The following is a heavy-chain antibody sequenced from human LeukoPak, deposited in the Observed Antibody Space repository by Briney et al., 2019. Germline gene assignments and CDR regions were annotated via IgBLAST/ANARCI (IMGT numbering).Heavy chain of an antibody. CDR1: GFTFSSYG. CDR3: ASNLAYSGSYSNYYYYMDV. V-gene: IGHV3-23*01. Sequence: PGGSLRLSCAASGFTFSSYGMSWVRQAPGKGLEWVSTISGSGGNTYSADSVKGRFTISRDNSKNTLYLQMNSLRAEDTAVYYCASNLAYSGSYSNYYYYMDVWGKGTTVTVSS. CDR2: ISGSGGNT. J-gene: IGHJ6*03. D-gene: IGHD1-26*01.